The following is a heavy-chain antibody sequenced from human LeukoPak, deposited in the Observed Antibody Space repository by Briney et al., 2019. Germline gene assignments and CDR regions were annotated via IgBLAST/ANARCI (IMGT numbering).Heavy chain of an antibody. V-gene: IGHV5-51*01. J-gene: IGHJ4*02. CDR3: ARQAHLECPHEY. Sequence: GESLKISCKGSGNSFSNYWIGWVRQTPGKGLEWIGIIFPRDSDIRYSPSFQGQVTISADKSISTAYLQWSSLKASDTAIYYCARQAHLECPHEYWGQGTLVTVSS. CDR1: GNSFSNYW. D-gene: IGHD2/OR15-2a*01. CDR2: IFPRDSDI.